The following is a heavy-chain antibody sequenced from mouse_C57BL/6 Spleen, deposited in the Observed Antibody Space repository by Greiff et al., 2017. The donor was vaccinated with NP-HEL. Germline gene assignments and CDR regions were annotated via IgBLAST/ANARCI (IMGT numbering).Heavy chain of an antibody. CDR3: ARHEDEGGYFAY. CDR2: FYPGSGSI. V-gene: IGHV1-62-2*01. J-gene: IGHJ3*01. CDR1: GYTFTEYT. Sequence: VKLMESGAELVKPGASVKLSCKASGYTFTEYTIHWVKQRSGQGLEWIGWFYPGSGSIKYNEKFKDKATLTADKSSSTVYMELSRLTSEDSAVYFCARHEDEGGYFAYWGQGTLVTVSA.